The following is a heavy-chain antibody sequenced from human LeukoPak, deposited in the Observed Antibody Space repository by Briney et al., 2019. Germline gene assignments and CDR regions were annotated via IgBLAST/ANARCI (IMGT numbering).Heavy chain of an antibody. CDR3: AKHPSALTTVTTFNY. Sequence: GGSLRLSCAASGFTFSSYAMSWVRQAPGKGLEWVSAISGSGGSTYYADSVKGRFTISRDNSKNTLYLQMNSLRAEDTAVYYRAKHPSALTTVTTFNYWGQGTLVTVSS. CDR1: GFTFSSYA. J-gene: IGHJ4*02. V-gene: IGHV3-23*01. D-gene: IGHD4-17*01. CDR2: ISGSGGST.